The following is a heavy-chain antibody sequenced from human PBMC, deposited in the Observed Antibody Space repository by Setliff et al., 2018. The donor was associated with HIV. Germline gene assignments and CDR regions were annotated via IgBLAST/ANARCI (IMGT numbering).Heavy chain of an antibody. CDR2: IYYSGST. V-gene: IGHV4-59*11. CDR1: GGSISSHY. D-gene: IGHD4-17*01. Sequence: CTVSGGSISSHYWSWIRQPPGKGLEWIGTIYYSGSTNYNPSLKSRVTISVDTSKNQFSLKLSSVTAADTAVYYCTSLTDYGGDSGSHWGQGTLVTVSS. CDR3: TSLTDYGGDSGSH. J-gene: IGHJ4*02.